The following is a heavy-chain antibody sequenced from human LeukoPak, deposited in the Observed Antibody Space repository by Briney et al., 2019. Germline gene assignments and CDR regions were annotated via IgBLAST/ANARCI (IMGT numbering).Heavy chain of an antibody. J-gene: IGHJ4*02. V-gene: IGHV3-30-3*01. Sequence: GRSLRLSCAASGITFNSYVFHWVRQAPGKGLEWVAVISKDGSNQYYADSVKGRFTISRDNFKNTLYLQMNSLRTEDTAVYYCARTPSYSSSAPFDYWGQGTLVTVSS. D-gene: IGHD3-22*01. CDR3: ARTPSYSSSAPFDY. CDR1: GITFNSYV. CDR2: ISKDGSNQ.